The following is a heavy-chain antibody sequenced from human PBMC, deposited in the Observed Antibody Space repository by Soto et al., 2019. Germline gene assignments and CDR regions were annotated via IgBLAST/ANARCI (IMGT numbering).Heavy chain of an antibody. J-gene: IGHJ4*02. CDR2: IYYSGST. Sequence: SETLSLTCTVSGGSVSSGSYYWSWIRQPPGKGLEWIGYIYYSGSTNYNPSLKSRVTISVDTSKNQFSLKLSSVTAADTAVYYCARRLVGANYFDYWGQGTLVTVSS. V-gene: IGHV4-61*01. CDR3: ARRLVGANYFDY. CDR1: GGSVSSGSYY. D-gene: IGHD1-26*01.